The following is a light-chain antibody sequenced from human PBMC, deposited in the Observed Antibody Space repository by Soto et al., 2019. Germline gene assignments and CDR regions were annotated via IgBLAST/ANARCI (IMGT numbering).Light chain of an antibody. Sequence: QSALTQPPSASESPGQSVTISCTGTPSDVGGSNSVSWYQQHPGKAPNLMIYDVNKRPSGVPDRFSGSKSGNTASLTVSGLQAADEAYYFCSSYAPSDVVFGGGTKLTVL. J-gene: IGLJ2*01. CDR2: DVN. CDR1: PSDVGGSNS. CDR3: SSYAPSDVV. V-gene: IGLV2-8*01.